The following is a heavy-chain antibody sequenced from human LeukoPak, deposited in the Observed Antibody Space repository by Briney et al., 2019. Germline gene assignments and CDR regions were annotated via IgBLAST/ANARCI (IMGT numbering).Heavy chain of an antibody. D-gene: IGHD2-21*02. V-gene: IGHV3-48*03. CDR1: GFTFGSYE. CDR3: ARDKTPYCGGDCYAFDI. J-gene: IGHJ3*02. Sequence: GGSLRLSCEASGFTFGSYEMNWVRQAPGKGLEWLSYISRGGSSIYYVDSVRGRFTISRDNAMNSLYLQMNSLRAEDTAVYYCARDKTPYCGGDCYAFDIWGQGTMVTVSS. CDR2: ISRGGSSI.